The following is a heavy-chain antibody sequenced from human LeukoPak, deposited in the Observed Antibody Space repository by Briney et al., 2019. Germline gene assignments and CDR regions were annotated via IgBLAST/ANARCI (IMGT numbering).Heavy chain of an antibody. J-gene: IGHJ4*02. D-gene: IGHD4-17*01. V-gene: IGHV3-74*01. CDR3: ARAAYGDYFDY. CDR1: GFTFSSYW. Sequence: GGSLRLSCAASGFTFSSYWMPWVRQAPGKGLVWVSRINSDGSSTNYADSVKGRFTISRDNAKNTLYLQMNSLRAEDTAVFYCARAAYGDYFDYWGQGTLVTVSS. CDR2: INSDGSST.